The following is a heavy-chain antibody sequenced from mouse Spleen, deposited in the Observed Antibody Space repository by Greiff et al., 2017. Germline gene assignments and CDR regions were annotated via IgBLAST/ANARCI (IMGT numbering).Heavy chain of an antibody. CDR2: IYPGDGDT. CDR1: GYAFSSSW. D-gene: IGHD3-3*01. CDR3: AREGGTWVYYFDY. V-gene: IGHV1-82*01. J-gene: IGHJ2*01. Sequence: SGPELVKPGASVKISCKASGYAFSSSWMNWVKQRPGKGLEWIGRIYPGDGDTNYNGKFKGKATLTADKSSSTAYMQLSSLTSEDSAVYFCAREGGTWVYYFDYWGQGTTLTVSS.